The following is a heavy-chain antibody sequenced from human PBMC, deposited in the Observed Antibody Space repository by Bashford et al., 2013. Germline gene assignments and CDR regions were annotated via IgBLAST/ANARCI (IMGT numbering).Heavy chain of an antibody. V-gene: IGHV1-8*01. J-gene: IGHJ4*02. CDR3: VLGDDSSSWSFDY. CDR2: VNPNTGHT. D-gene: IGHD6-13*01. Sequence: ASVKVSCKASGYYFGNYDIVWVRQATGQGLEWLGWVNPNTGHTTSAQKLQGRVAMTRDTSTSTAYIDLSSLTSDDTAVYYCVLGDDSSSWSFDYWGQGTLVTVSS. CDR1: GYYFGNYD.